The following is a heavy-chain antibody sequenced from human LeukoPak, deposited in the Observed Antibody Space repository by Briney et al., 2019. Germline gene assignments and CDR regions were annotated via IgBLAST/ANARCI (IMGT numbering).Heavy chain of an antibody. V-gene: IGHV3-23*01. CDR3: AKGQGYSGYDEDYYFDY. Sequence: GGSLRLSCAASGFTFSSYAMSWVRQAPGKGLDWVSTVRGSGGSAYYADSVKGRFTISRDNSKNTLYLQMNSLRAEDTAVYYCAKGQGYSGYDEDYYFDYWGQGTLVTVSS. J-gene: IGHJ4*02. D-gene: IGHD5-12*01. CDR1: GFTFSSYA. CDR2: VRGSGGSA.